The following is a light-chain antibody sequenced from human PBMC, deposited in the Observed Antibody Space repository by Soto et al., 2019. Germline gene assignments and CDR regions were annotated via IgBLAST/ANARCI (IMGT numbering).Light chain of an antibody. CDR3: QQYNNWPRT. CDR1: QSVSSN. V-gene: IGKV3-15*01. J-gene: IGKJ1*01. Sequence: IVMTQSPATLSVSPGERATLSCRASQSVSSNLAWYQHKPGQAPRLLIYGASTRATDIPARFSGSGSGTAFTLTISTLQSEDFAVYYCQQYNNWPRTFGQGTKVEIK. CDR2: GAS.